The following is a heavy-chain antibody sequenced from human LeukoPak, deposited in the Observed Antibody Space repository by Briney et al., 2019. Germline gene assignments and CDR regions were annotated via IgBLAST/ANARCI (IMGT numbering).Heavy chain of an antibody. CDR1: GFTFSSYW. D-gene: IGHD1-26*01. Sequence: GGSLRLSCAASGFTFSSYWISWIRQAPGEGLEWVANIKQDGSQRNYVDSVRGRFTISRDNAKNSLYLQLNNLRAEDTAVYYCTTEGSTGNYYYFDYWGQGTLVTVSS. J-gene: IGHJ4*02. CDR2: IKQDGSQR. V-gene: IGHV3-7*01. CDR3: TTEGSTGNYYYFDY.